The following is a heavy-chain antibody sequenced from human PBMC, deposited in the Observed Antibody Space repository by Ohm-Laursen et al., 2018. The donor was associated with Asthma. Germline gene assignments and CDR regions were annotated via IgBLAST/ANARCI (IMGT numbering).Heavy chain of an antibody. D-gene: IGHD3-9*01. V-gene: IGHV4-30-2*01. CDR2: IYHSGST. CDR1: GGSISSGGYS. CDR3: ARVGYDILTGYYNRWFDP. Sequence: TLSLTCAVSGGSISSGGYSWSWIRQPPGKGLEWIGYIYHSGSTYYNPSLKSRVTISVDRSKNQFSLKLSSVTAADTAVYYCARVGYDILTGYYNRWFDPWGQGTLVTVSS. J-gene: IGHJ5*02.